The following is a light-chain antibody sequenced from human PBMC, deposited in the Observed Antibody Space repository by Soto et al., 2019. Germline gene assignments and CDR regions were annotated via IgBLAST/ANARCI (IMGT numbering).Light chain of an antibody. V-gene: IGKV3-11*01. J-gene: IGKJ5*01. Sequence: EIVLTQSPPTLSLSPGERATVSCRASESIRYYLAWYQQKPGQAPRLLIFDTSNRATGIPARFSGSGSGTDFTLTISSLEPEDFAVYYCQQRSNWPLTFGQGTRLEIK. CDR3: QQRSNWPLT. CDR1: ESIRYY. CDR2: DTS.